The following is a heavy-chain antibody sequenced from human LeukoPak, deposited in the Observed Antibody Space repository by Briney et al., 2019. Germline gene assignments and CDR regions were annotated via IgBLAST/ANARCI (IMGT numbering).Heavy chain of an antibody. V-gene: IGHV1-2*02. CDR1: GYTFTSYG. CDR3: ARSRRVGNGEYPDY. Sequence: ASVKVSCKASGYTFTSYGISWVRQAPGQGLEWMGWINPNTGDTNYGRKFQGRVTMTRDTSINTAYMELRSLRSDDTAVYYCARSRRVGNGEYPDYWGQGTLVTVSS. D-gene: IGHD3-10*01. CDR2: INPNTGDT. J-gene: IGHJ4*02.